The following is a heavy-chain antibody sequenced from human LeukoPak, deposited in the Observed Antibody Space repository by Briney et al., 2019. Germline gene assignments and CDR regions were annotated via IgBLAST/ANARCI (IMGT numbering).Heavy chain of an antibody. CDR3: ASCGGDCYSSEYFQH. CDR2: INPNSGGT. D-gene: IGHD2-21*02. CDR1: GYTFTGYY. Sequence: GASVKVSCKASGYTFTGYYMHWVRQAPGQGLEWMGWINPNSGGTNYAQKFQGRVTMTRDTSISTAYMELSRLRSDDTAVYYCASCGGDCYSSEYFQHWGQGTLVTVSS. J-gene: IGHJ1*01. V-gene: IGHV1-2*02.